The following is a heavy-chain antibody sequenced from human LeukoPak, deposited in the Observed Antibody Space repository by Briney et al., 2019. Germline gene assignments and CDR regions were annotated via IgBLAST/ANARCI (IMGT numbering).Heavy chain of an antibody. V-gene: IGHV3-7*03. CDR2: INQDGSEK. CDR1: GFVFTNYW. J-gene: IGHJ4*02. D-gene: IGHD6-13*01. CDR3: ARDYRSSWYE. Sequence: PGGSLRLSCAASGFVFTNYWMSWIRQAPGKGLEWVANINQDGSEKHYVDSVKGRFTVSRDNARNSLFLQMNSLRAEDTSVYYCARDYRSSWYERGQGTLVTVSS.